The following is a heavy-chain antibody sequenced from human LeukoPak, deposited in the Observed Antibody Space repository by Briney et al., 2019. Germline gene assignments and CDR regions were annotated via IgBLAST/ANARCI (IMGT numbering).Heavy chain of an antibody. V-gene: IGHV3-53*01. J-gene: IGHJ3*02. CDR3: ARVAAIEDGAFDI. CDR1: GFSITDNF. CDR2: IYSGTGT. Sequence: PGGSLRLSCAASGFSITDNFMSWVRQAPGKGLEWVSVIYSGTGTQYADSVKGRFTISRDNSKNTLYFQMNSLRVEDTAFYYCARVAAIEDGAFDIWGQGTLVIVSS. D-gene: IGHD5-12*01.